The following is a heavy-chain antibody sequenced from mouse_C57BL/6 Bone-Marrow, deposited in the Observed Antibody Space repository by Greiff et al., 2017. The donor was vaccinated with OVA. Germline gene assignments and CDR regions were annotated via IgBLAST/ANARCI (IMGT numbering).Heavy chain of an antibody. CDR2: IYPGSGST. Sequence: VQLQQSGAELVKPGASVKMSCTASGYTFTSYWITWVKQRPGQGLEWIGDIYPGSGSTNYNEKFKSKATLTVDTSSSTAYMQLSSLTSEDSAVYYCARSGITTVVAPYAMDYWGQGTSVTVSS. CDR3: ARSGITTVVAPYAMDY. V-gene: IGHV1-55*01. D-gene: IGHD1-1*01. J-gene: IGHJ4*01. CDR1: GYTFTSYW.